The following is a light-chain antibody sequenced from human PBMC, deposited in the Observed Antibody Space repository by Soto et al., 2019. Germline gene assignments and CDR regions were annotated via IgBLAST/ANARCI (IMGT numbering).Light chain of an antibody. CDR3: SSSTYVV. CDR2: DVS. V-gene: IGLV2-14*01. J-gene: IGLJ2*01. Sequence: QSALTQPASVSGSPGQSITISCTGTSSDVGGYNYVSWYQQHPGKAPKLMIYDVSNRPSGVSNRFSGSKSGNTASLTISGLQAEDEADYYTSSSTYVVFGGGTKLTVL. CDR1: SSDVGGYNY.